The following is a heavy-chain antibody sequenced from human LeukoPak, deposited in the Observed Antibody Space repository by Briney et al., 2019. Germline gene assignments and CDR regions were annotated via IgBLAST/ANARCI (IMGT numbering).Heavy chain of an antibody. CDR1: GYTFTSYD. CDR2: MNPNSGNT. Sequence: ASVKVSCKASGYTFTSYDINWVRQATGQGLEWMGWMNPNSGNTGYAQKFQGRVTMTRDTSTSTVYMELSSLRSEDTAVYYCARTLYYYDSSGYSNFDYWGQGTLVTVSS. D-gene: IGHD3-22*01. CDR3: ARTLYYYDSSGYSNFDY. J-gene: IGHJ4*02. V-gene: IGHV1-8*01.